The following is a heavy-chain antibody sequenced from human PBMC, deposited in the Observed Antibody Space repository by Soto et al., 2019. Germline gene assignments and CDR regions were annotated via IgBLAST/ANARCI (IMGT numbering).Heavy chain of an antibody. CDR1: GGTFSSYA. CDR2: IIPIFGTA. CDR3: ARDQGCIAVSGNMHD. V-gene: IGHV1-69*01. J-gene: IGHJ4*02. Sequence: QVQLVQSGAEVKKPGSSVKVSCKASGGTFSSYAISWVRQAPGQGLEWMGGIIPIFGTANYAQKFQGRVTITADESTRTAYMELRSLGDEDTAEYYCARDQGCIAVSGNMHDWGQGTLVTVSS. D-gene: IGHD6-19*01.